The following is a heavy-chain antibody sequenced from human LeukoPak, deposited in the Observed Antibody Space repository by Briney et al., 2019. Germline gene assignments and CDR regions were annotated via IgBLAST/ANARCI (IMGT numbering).Heavy chain of an antibody. V-gene: IGHV1-2*02. D-gene: IGHD3-22*01. J-gene: IGHJ3*02. CDR1: GYTFTGYY. CDR3: AREVEDYDSSGRPVHAFDI. CDR2: INPNSGGT. Sequence: GASVKVSCKASGYTFTGYYLHWVRQAPGQGLEWMGWINPNSGGTNYAQKFQGRVTMTRDTSISTAYMELSRLRSDDAAVYYCAREVEDYDSSGRPVHAFDIWGQGTMVTVSS.